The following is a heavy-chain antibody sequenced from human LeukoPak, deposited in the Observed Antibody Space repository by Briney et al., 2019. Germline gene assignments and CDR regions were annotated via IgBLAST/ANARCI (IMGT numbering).Heavy chain of an antibody. D-gene: IGHD3-3*01. Sequence: GGSLRLSCAVSGFSFSTYAMHWVRKAPGKGLEWVSAISGSGGSTYYADSVKGRFTISRDNSKNTLYLQMNSLRAEDTAVYYCAKQKPTNYDFWSRYWFDYWGQGTLVTVSS. V-gene: IGHV3-23*01. CDR3: AKQKPTNYDFWSRYWFDY. CDR2: ISGSGGST. CDR1: GFSFSTYA. J-gene: IGHJ4*02.